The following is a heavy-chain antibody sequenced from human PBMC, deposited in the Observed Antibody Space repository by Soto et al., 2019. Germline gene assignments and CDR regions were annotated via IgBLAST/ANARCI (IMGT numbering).Heavy chain of an antibody. CDR1: GGSFSRGGYY. Sequence: PSETLSLTCTVSGGSFSRGGYYWSWIRQRPGKGLEWIGYIYHSGNTAYNPSLKSRVIISVDTSKNQFSLELESVTAADTAVYYCAREGALGNFEYWGQGTLVTVSS. J-gene: IGHJ4*02. CDR2: IYHSGNT. CDR3: AREGALGNFEY. V-gene: IGHV4-31*03. D-gene: IGHD3-16*01.